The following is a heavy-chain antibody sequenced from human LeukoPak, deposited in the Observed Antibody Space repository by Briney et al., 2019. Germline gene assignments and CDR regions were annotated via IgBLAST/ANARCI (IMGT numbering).Heavy chain of an antibody. Sequence: GSSVKVSCKASGGTFSSYAISWVRQAPGQGLEWMGRIIPILGIANYAQKFQGRVTITADKSTSTAYMELSSLRSEDTAVYYCARGGWELLIFDYWGQGTLVTVSS. J-gene: IGHJ4*02. CDR3: ARGGWELLIFDY. D-gene: IGHD1-26*01. CDR1: GGTFSSYA. CDR2: IIPILGIA. V-gene: IGHV1-69*04.